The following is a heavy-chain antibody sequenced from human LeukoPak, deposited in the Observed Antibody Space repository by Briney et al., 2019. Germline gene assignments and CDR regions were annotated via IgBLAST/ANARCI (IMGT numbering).Heavy chain of an antibody. CDR3: AKDLDDSSGPHTV. CDR1: GFTFSSYA. CDR2: ISGSGGST. Sequence: GGSLRLSCAASGFTFSSYAMSWVRQAPGKGLEWVSAISGSGGSTYYADSVKGRFTISRDNSKNTLYLQMNSLRAEGTAVYYCAKDLDDSSGPHTVWGQGTLVTVSS. V-gene: IGHV3-23*01. J-gene: IGHJ4*02. D-gene: IGHD3-22*01.